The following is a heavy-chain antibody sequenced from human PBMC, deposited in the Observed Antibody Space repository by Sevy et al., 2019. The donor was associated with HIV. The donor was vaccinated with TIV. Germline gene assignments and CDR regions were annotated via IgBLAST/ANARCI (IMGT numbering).Heavy chain of an antibody. J-gene: IGHJ4*02. D-gene: IGHD3-22*01. CDR2: ISWNSGSI. V-gene: IGHV3-9*01. CDR1: GFTFDDYA. CDR3: AKGLYYYDNSGFDY. Sequence: GGSLRLSCAASGFTFDDYAMHWVRQAPGKGLEWVSGISWNSGSIGYADSVKGRFTISRDNAKNSLYLQMNSLRAEDTALYYCAKGLYYYDNSGFDYWGQGTLVTVSS.